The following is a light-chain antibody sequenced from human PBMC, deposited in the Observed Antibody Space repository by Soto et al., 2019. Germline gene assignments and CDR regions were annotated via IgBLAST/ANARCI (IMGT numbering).Light chain of an antibody. V-gene: IGKV3-20*01. CDR3: QQYDYSPRT. CDR1: LSLPSRS. Sequence: DIVMTQSPGTLSLSPGDRATLSCRASLSLPSRSLAWYQQRPGQAPRVLISAASTRAADIPDRFSGSGSGTDFTLTINRLEPEDFAVYYCQQYDYSPRTFGQGTKVEVK. CDR2: AAS. J-gene: IGKJ1*01.